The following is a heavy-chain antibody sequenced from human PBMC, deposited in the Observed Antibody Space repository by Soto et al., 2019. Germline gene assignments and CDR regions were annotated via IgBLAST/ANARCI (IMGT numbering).Heavy chain of an antibody. D-gene: IGHD3-22*01. V-gene: IGHV2-5*02. CDR3: AHIRSLGSGYYPGS. CDR2: IYWDDDK. J-gene: IGHJ5*02. Sequence: SGPTLVNPTQTLTLTCSFSGFSLSSRGVRVGWIRQPPGRALEWLALIYWDDDKRYSPSLKSRLTITMDTSKNQVVLTITNMDPVDTVTYFCAHIRSLGSGYYPGSWGPGTLVT. CDR1: GFSLSSRGVR.